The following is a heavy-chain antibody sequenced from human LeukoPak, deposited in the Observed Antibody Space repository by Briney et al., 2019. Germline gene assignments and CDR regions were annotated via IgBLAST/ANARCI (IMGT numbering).Heavy chain of an antibody. V-gene: IGHV3-15*01. D-gene: IGHD3-10*01. J-gene: IGHJ4*02. CDR2: IKSKGDGEAT. CDR3: TTDLGLTMIRGVIVS. Sequence: TGGSLRLSCAASGFTFTNAWMSWVRQAPGKGLEWFGRIKSKGDGEATDYAAPVKGRFTMSRDDSKATLYLQMNSLKAEDTAVYYCTTDLGLTMIRGVIVSWGQGALVTVSS. CDR1: GFTFTNAW.